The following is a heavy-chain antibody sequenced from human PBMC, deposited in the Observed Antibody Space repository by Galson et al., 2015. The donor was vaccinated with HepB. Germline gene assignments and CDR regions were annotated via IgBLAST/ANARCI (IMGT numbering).Heavy chain of an antibody. J-gene: IGHJ6*02. V-gene: IGHV3-11*04. CDR2: ISSSGTTI. D-gene: IGHD3-9*01. Sequence: SLRLSCAASGFTFSDFYMSWIRQAPGKGLEWVSYISSSGTTIYYADSVKGRFTTSRDNTKNSLYLQMNSLRAEDTAVYYCARDTYDILTLPLYGMDVWGQGTTVTVSS. CDR1: GFTFSDFY. CDR3: ARDTYDILTLPLYGMDV.